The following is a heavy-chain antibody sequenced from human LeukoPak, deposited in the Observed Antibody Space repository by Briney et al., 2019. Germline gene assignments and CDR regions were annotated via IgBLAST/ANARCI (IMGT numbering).Heavy chain of an antibody. J-gene: IGHJ3*02. CDR1: GFTFSSYA. D-gene: IGHD6-19*01. CDR3: ANPSTPPGWVCAFDI. CDR2: ISGSGGST. V-gene: IGHV3-23*01. Sequence: GGSLRLSCAASGFTFSSYAMSWVRQAPGKGLEWVSAISGSGGSTYYADSVKGRFTISRDNSKNTLYLQMNSLRAEDAAIYYCANPSTPPGWVCAFDIWGQGTMVTVSS.